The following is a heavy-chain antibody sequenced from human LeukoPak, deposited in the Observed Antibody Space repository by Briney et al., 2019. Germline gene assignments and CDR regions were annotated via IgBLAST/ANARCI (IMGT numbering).Heavy chain of an antibody. J-gene: IGHJ4*02. V-gene: IGHV3-48*01. Sequence: PGGSLRLSCAASGFTFSSYSMNWVRQAPGKGLEWISYYAASVKGRFTISRDNARNSLYLQMNSLRAEDTAVYYCARGLHFRLYDSSDFYPYWGRGTLVTVSS. CDR1: GFTFSSYS. CDR3: ARGLHFRLYDSSDFYPY. D-gene: IGHD3-22*01.